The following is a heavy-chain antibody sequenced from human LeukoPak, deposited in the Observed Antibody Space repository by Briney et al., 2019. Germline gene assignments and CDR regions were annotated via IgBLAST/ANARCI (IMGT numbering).Heavy chain of an antibody. J-gene: IGHJ4*02. CDR2: IGWNSHII. CDR1: GFTFNDYA. V-gene: IGHV3-9*01. D-gene: IGHD3-22*01. Sequence: PGRSLRLSCAAYGFTFNDYAMHWVRQAPGKGLEWVSGIGWNSHIIGYEDSVKGRFTISRDNARNSLSLQMNSLRAEDTAFYYCAKDRDSSGFAPYFDYWGQGILVTVSS. CDR3: AKDRDSSGFAPYFDY.